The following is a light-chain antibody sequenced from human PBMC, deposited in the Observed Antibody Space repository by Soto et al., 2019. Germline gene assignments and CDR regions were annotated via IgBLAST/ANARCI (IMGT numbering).Light chain of an antibody. CDR1: SSDFGNYDL. CDR2: EAN. J-gene: IGLJ1*01. CDR3: CSYAGTSTYV. Sequence: QSALTRPASVSGSPGQSVTIACTGTSSDFGNYDLVSWYQQHPGKAPKLMIYEANKRPSGVSNRFSGSKSGNTASLTISGLQAEDEADYYCCSYAGTSTYVFGTGTKLTVL. V-gene: IGLV2-23*01.